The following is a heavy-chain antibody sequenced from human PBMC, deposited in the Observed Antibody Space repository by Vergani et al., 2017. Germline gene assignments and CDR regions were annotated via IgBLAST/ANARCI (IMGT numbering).Heavy chain of an antibody. D-gene: IGHD6-13*01. V-gene: IGHV3-49*04. J-gene: IGHJ4*01. Sequence: EVQLVESGGGLEQPGRSLISSCRASGFTFTDYGISWVREAPGKGLERGGFVINKEDGGKPEHAATVKGRSTISRDDSKAIAYLQMNSLKTEDTAVYYCTTGFPGSSWSTYWGQGTLVTVAS. CDR2: VINKEDGGKP. CDR3: TTGFPGSSWSTY. CDR1: GFTFTDYG.